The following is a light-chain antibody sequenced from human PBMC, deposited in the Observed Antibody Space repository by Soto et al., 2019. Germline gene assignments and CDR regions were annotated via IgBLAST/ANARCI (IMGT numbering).Light chain of an antibody. CDR2: AAS. J-gene: IGKJ1*01. V-gene: IGKV1-39*01. CDR1: QSISSY. CDR3: QHYKMYSPWT. Sequence: DIQMTQSPSSLSASVGDRVTITCRASQSISSYLNWYQQKPGKAPKLLIYAASSLQSGVPSRFSGSGSGIDFTLTISSLQPEDFATYYCQHYKMYSPWTFGQGTKVDIK.